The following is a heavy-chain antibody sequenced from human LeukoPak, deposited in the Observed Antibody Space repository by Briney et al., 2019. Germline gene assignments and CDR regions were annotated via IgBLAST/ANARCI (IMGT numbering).Heavy chain of an antibody. CDR2: IYYSGST. J-gene: IGHJ5*02. Sequence: SETLSLTCTVSGGSISSYYWSWIRQPPGKGLEWIGYIYYSGSTNYNPSLKSRVTISVDTSKNQFSLKLSSVTAADTAVYYCARDRSCSSTSCYYNWFDPWGQGTLVTVSS. D-gene: IGHD2-2*01. CDR1: GGSISSYY. CDR3: ARDRSCSSTSCYYNWFDP. V-gene: IGHV4-59*01.